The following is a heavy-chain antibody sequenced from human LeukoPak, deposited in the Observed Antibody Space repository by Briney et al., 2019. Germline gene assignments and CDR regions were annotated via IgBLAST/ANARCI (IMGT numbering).Heavy chain of an antibody. D-gene: IGHD1-26*01. CDR2: IKQDGGEI. CDR1: GFPLSDYW. J-gene: IGHJ4*02. V-gene: IGHV3-7*01. Sequence: GGSLRLSCAASGFPLSDYWMSWVRQAPGKGLEWVANIKQDGGEIYYVDSVKGRFTISRDNAKNSLYLQMNSLTAEDTAVYYCARDKIVGAAHFDYWGQGTPVTVSS. CDR3: ARDKIVGAAHFDY.